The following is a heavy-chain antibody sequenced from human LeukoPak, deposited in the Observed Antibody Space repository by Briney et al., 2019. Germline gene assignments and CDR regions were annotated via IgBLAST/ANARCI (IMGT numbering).Heavy chain of an antibody. Sequence: KTSETLSLTCAVYGGSFSGYYWSWIRQPPGKGLEWIGESNHSGSTNYNPSLKSRVTISVDTSKNQFSLKLSSVTAADTAVYYCARLSGAVVVPAADDAFDIWGQGTMFTVS. J-gene: IGHJ3*02. V-gene: IGHV4-34*01. CDR1: GGSFSGYY. CDR3: ARLSGAVVVPAADDAFDI. CDR2: SNHSGST. D-gene: IGHD2-2*01.